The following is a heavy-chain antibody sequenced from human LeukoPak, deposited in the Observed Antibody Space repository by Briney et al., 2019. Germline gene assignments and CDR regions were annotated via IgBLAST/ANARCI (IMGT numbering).Heavy chain of an antibody. J-gene: IGHJ5*02. CDR1: GFTFSTYA. CDR2: ISNSGGST. CDR3: AKKPNWNDPGRFDP. V-gene: IGHV3-23*01. Sequence: PGGSLRLSCAASGFTFSTYAMSWVRQSPEEGLEWVSTISNSGGSTYYADSVKGRFTISRDNSKNTLYLQMNSLRAEDTAVYYCAKKPNWNDPGRFDPRGQGTLVTVSS. D-gene: IGHD1-1*01.